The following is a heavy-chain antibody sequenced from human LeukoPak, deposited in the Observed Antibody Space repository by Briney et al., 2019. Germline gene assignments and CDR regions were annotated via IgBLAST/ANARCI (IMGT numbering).Heavy chain of an antibody. CDR3: ARDSPDYGGKGFDY. CDR2: ISSSGSYI. D-gene: IGHD4-23*01. CDR1: GFTFSSYS. J-gene: IGHJ4*02. V-gene: IGHV3-21*04. Sequence: GGTLRLSCAASGFTFSSYSMNWVRQAPGKGLEWVSSISSSGSYIYYADSMQGRFTISRDNSKNSLYLQMNTLRAEDTAIYYCARDSPDYGGKGFDYWGQGTLVTVSS.